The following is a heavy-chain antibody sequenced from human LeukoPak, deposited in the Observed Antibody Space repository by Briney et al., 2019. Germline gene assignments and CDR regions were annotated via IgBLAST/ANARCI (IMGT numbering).Heavy chain of an antibody. Sequence: GASVKVSCKASGYSFTSYAMNWVRQAPGQGLEWMGWINTNTGNPTYAQGFTGRFVFSLDTSVSTAYLQISSLKAEDTAVYYCARDRVDHGGPGRGALFGPWGQGNPGTGSS. V-gene: IGHV7-4-1*02. J-gene: IGHJ5*02. D-gene: IGHD3-10*01. CDR1: GYSFTSYA. CDR3: ARDRVDHGGPGRGALFGP. CDR2: INTNTGNP.